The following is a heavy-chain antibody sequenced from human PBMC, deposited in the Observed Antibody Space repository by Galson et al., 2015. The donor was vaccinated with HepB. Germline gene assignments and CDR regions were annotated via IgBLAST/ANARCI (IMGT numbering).Heavy chain of an antibody. CDR2: INAGNGNT. J-gene: IGHJ4*02. Sequence: SVKVSCKASGYTFTSYAMHWLRQAPGQRLEWVGWINAGNGNTKYSQRFQGRVTITRDTSASTAYMELSSLRSEDTAVYYCARDRGYGYYGSGTFDYWGQGTLVTVSS. CDR3: ARDRGYGYYGSGTFDY. D-gene: IGHD3-10*01. CDR1: GYTFTSYA. V-gene: IGHV1-3*01.